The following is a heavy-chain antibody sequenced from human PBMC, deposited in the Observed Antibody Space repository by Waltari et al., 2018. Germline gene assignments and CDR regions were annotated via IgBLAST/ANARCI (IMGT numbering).Heavy chain of an antibody. D-gene: IGHD3-22*01. Sequence: EVQLVESGGGLVQPGGSLRLSCAASGFTFSRYWMHWVRHVPGKGLVWVSRINSDGSGTIYADSVKGRFTISRDNAKNTLYLQLNSLRVEDTAVYYCAREPSPDSSGYFYYYMDVWGKGTTVTVSS. CDR1: GFTFSRYW. CDR2: INSDGSGT. CDR3: AREPSPDSSGYFYYYMDV. V-gene: IGHV3-74*01. J-gene: IGHJ6*03.